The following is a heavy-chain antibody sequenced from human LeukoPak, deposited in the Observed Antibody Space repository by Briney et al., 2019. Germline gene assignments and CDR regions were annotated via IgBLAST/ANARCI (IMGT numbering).Heavy chain of an antibody. CDR1: GFTFSDYY. V-gene: IGHV3-11*06. Sequence: KPGGFLRLSCAASGFTFSDYYMSWIRQAPGKGLEWVSYIASSSYTNYADSVKGRFTISRDNAKNSLYLQMNSLRPEDTAVYYCARDAGGYYPDYWGQGTLVTVSS. D-gene: IGHD3-22*01. J-gene: IGHJ4*02. CDR2: IASSSYT. CDR3: ARDAGGYYPDY.